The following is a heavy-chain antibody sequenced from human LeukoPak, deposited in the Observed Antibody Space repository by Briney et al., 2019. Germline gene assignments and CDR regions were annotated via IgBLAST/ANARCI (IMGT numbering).Heavy chain of an antibody. CDR3: AGSPGYSTAAQEY. CDR2: ISSSSSYI. J-gene: IGHJ4*02. CDR1: GFTFSSYG. V-gene: IGHV3-21*01. D-gene: IGHD6-13*01. Sequence: PGGSLRLSCAASGFTFSSYGMHWVRQAPGKGLEWVSSISSSSSYIYYADSVKGRFTISRDNAKNSLYLQMNSLRAEDTAVYYCAGSPGYSTAAQEYWGQGTLVTVSS.